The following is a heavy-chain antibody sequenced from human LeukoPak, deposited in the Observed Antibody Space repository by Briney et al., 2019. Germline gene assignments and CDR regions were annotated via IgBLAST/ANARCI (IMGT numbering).Heavy chain of an antibody. Sequence: GESLRLSCAASGFTFSSYAMSWVRQAPGKGLEWVANIKQDGSEKYYVDSVKGRFTISRDNAKNSLYLQMNSLRAEDTAVYYCARDGYSSSWYGFDYYYYYMDVWGKGTTVTVSS. J-gene: IGHJ6*03. V-gene: IGHV3-7*01. CDR1: GFTFSSYA. D-gene: IGHD6-13*01. CDR3: ARDGYSSSWYGFDYYYYYMDV. CDR2: IKQDGSEK.